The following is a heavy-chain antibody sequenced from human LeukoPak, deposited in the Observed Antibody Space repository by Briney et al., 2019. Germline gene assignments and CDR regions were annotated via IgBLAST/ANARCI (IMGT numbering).Heavy chain of an antibody. CDR1: GFTFSSYS. J-gene: IGHJ4*02. CDR2: ISSSSSYI. Sequence: GGSLRLSCAASGFTFSSYSMNWVRQAPGKGLEWVSSISSSSSYIYYADSVKGRFTISRDNAKNSLYLQMNSLRAEDTAVYYCASGGSYRPEDYFDYWGQGTLVTVSS. V-gene: IGHV3-21*01. D-gene: IGHD3-16*02. CDR3: ASGGSYRPEDYFDY.